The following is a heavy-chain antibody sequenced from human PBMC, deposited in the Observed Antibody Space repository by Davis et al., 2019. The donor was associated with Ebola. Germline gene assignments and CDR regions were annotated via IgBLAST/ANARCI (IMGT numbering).Heavy chain of an antibody. J-gene: IGHJ4*02. V-gene: IGHV3-74*01. CDR3: AKGGYFDSLEIDS. CDR2: VAPDGINT. D-gene: IGHD3-9*01. CDR1: GITFRNLW. Sequence: GESLKISCAVSGITFRNLWMHWVRQDPVKGLLWVARVAPDGINTAYADSVKGRFTISRDNAKSTLYLQMNSLRAEDTAVYYCAKGGYFDSLEIDSWGQGTLVTVSS.